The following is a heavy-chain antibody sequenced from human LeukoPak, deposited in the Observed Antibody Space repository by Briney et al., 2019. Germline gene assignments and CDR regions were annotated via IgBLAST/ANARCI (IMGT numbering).Heavy chain of an antibody. J-gene: IGHJ4*02. CDR2: INDGDGNT. D-gene: IGHD1-26*01. Sequence: VSVTVSCTASGYTFTSYAVHWVRRAPGQGLEWMGYINDGDGNTKYSQEFQGRVTITRDTSASIVYMELSSLRSEDMAFYYCARERGEFGGSYFPDYWGQGTLVTVSS. CDR3: ARERGEFGGSYFPDY. CDR1: GYTFTSYA. V-gene: IGHV1-3*03.